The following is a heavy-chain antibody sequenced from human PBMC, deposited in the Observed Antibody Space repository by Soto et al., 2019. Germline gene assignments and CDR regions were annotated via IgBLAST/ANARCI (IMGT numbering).Heavy chain of an antibody. D-gene: IGHD3-22*01. CDR1: GFTFSSYA. J-gene: IGHJ4*02. Sequence: GGSLRLSCAASGFTFSSYAMHWVRQAPGKGLEWVAVISYDGSNKYYADSMKGRFTISRDNSKNTLYLQMNSLRAEDTAVYYCARDLFYYDSSGYLDYWGQGTLVTVSS. CDR2: ISYDGSNK. CDR3: ARDLFYYDSSGYLDY. V-gene: IGHV3-30-3*01.